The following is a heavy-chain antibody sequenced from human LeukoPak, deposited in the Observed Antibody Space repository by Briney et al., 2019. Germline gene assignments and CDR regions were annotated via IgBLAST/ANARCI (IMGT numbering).Heavy chain of an antibody. D-gene: IGHD3-22*01. V-gene: IGHV1-2*02. CDR2: INPNSGGT. J-gene: IGHJ3*02. CDR1: GYTFTGYY. CDR3: ARDRKSITMIVVATDAFDI. Sequence: GASVKLSCKSSGYTFTGYYMHWVRQAPGQGLEWMGWINPNSGGTNYAQKFQGRVTMTRDTSISTAYMELSRLRSDDTAVYYCARDRKSITMIVVATDAFDIWGQGTMVTVSS.